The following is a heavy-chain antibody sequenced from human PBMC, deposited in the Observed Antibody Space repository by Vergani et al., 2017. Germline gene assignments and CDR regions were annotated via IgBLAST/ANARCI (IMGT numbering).Heavy chain of an antibody. V-gene: IGHV2-70*01. Sequence: QVTLRESGPALVNPTQTLTLTCPFSGSSLSTSGMFVSWIRQPPGKALEWLALIDWAVDKYYSTSLKPRLTISKDTSKNQVVLTMTNMHPVDTATDYCARHSSGWRFDYWGQGTLVTVSS. CDR2: IDWAVDK. D-gene: IGHD6-19*01. CDR1: GSSLSTSGMF. CDR3: ARHSSGWRFDY. J-gene: IGHJ4*02.